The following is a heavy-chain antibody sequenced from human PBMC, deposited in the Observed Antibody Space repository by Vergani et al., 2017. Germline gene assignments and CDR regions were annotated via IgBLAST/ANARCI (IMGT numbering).Heavy chain of an antibody. J-gene: IGHJ5*02. CDR3: ARVYHEVAAYYWFDP. D-gene: IGHD2-15*01. CDR2: IYHSGST. CDR1: GGSISSSNW. V-gene: IGHV4-4*02. Sequence: QVQLQESGPGLVKPSGTLSLTCAVSGGSISSSNWWSWVRQPPGKGLEWIGEIYHSGSTNYNPSLKSRVTISVDKSKNQFARKLSSVTAADTAVYYCARVYHEVAAYYWFDPWGQGTLVTVSS.